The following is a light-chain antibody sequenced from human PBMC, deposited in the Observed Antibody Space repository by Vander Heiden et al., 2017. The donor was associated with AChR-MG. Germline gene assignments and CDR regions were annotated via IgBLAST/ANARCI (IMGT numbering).Light chain of an antibody. CDR1: YNDIGGYNL. Sequence: QSALTQPASVSGSPGQSITISCSGTYNDIGGYNLVSWYQQHPGKAHKLIIFDVNKWPSGISNRFSGSKAGSTASLTISGLQVEDEADYYCCSYGGSRTLVFGGGTRLTVL. V-gene: IGLV2-23*02. CDR2: DVN. CDR3: CSYGGSRTLV. J-gene: IGLJ2*01.